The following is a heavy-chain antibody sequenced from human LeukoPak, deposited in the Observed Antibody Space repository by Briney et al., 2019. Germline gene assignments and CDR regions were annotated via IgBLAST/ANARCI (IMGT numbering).Heavy chain of an antibody. CDR1: GFTFSSYS. CDR3: ARARVATFDY. V-gene: IGHV3-21*01. D-gene: IGHD5-12*01. CDR2: ISSSSSYI. Sequence: GGSLRLYCEASGFTFSSYSMNWVRQAPGKGLEWVSSISSSSSYIYYADSVKGRFTISRDNAKNSLYLQMNSLRAEDTAVYYCARARVATFDYWGQGTLVTVSS. J-gene: IGHJ4*02.